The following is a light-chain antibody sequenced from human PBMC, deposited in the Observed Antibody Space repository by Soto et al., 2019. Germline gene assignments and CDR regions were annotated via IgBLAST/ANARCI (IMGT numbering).Light chain of an antibody. CDR1: TGTVTSGHY. CDR3: LLPYSDAWV. J-gene: IGLJ3*02. CDR2: DTT. V-gene: IGLV7-46*01. Sequence: QAVVTQETSMSVSPGGTVTLTCGSSTGTVTSGHYPYWFQQKPGQAPRTLIYDTTNKQSWTPARFSGSLLGGKAALTLSGARPEDEADYYCLLPYSDAWVFGGGTKVTVL.